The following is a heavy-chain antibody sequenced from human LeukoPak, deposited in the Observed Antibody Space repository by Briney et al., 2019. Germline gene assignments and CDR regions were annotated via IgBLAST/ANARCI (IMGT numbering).Heavy chain of an antibody. V-gene: IGHV4-59*01. CDR3: ARDSYCSGGSCYSSGFFDY. J-gene: IGHJ4*02. CDR2: ISYSGST. D-gene: IGHD2-15*01. Sequence: SETLSLTRTVSGGSISSYYWSWIRQPPGKGLEWIGYISYSGSTNSKPSLKSRVTISVDTSKNQFSLKLSSVTAADTAVYYCARDSYCSGGSCYSSGFFDYWGQGTLVTVSS. CDR1: GGSISSYY.